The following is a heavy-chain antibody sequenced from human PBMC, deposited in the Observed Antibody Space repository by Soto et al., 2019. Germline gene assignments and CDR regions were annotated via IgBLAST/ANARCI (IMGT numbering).Heavy chain of an antibody. D-gene: IGHD1-26*01. CDR3: ARERKVGATNWYFDL. V-gene: IGHV6-1*01. Sequence: PTQSLTXDICGGSECSNSAAWNWIKQSPSRGLEWLGRTYYRSKWYNDYAVSVKSRITINPDTSKNQFSLQLNSVTPEDTAVYYCARERKVGATNWYFDLWGRGTLVTVSS. J-gene: IGHJ2*01. CDR2: TYYRSKWYN. CDR1: GGSECSNSAA.